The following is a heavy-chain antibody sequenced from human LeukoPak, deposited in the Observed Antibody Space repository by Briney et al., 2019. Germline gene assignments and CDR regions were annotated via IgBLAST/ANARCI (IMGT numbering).Heavy chain of an antibody. V-gene: IGHV4-59*01. J-gene: IGHJ6*02. CDR2: IYYSGST. Sequence: SETLSLTCTVSGGSISPFYWSWIRQPPGKGLEWIAYIYYSGSTAYNPSLKSRVAISVDTSNNQVSLKLSSVTAADTAVYYCARAAYYYDSSGYYYYYYGMDVWGQGTTVTVSS. D-gene: IGHD3-22*01. CDR1: GGSISPFY. CDR3: ARAAYYYDSSGYYYYYYGMDV.